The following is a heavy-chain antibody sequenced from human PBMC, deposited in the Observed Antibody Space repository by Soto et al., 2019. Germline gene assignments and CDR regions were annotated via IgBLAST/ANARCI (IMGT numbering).Heavy chain of an antibody. CDR2: ISYDGSNK. D-gene: IGHD5-12*01. Sequence: QVQLVESGGGVVQPGRSLRLSCAASGFTFSSYAMHWVRQAPGKGLEWVAVISYDGSNKYYADSVKGRFTISRDNSKNSRYLQMNSLRAEDTAVYYCAREDGYITLLAYWVQGSLVTVSS. V-gene: IGHV3-30-3*01. CDR3: AREDGYITLLAY. CDR1: GFTFSSYA. J-gene: IGHJ4*02.